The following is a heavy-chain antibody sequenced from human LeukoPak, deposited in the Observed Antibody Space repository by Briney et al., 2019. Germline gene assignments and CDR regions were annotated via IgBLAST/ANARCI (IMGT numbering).Heavy chain of an antibody. CDR3: ARDREDIVVVPAAKGGYYYYYMDV. Sequence: ASVKVSCTASGGTFSSYAISWVRQAPGQGLEWMGGIIPIFGTANYAQKFQGRVTITTDESTNTAYMELSSLRSEDTAVYYCARDREDIVVVPAAKGGYYYYYMDVWGKGTTVTVS. D-gene: IGHD2-2*01. CDR2: IIPIFGTA. V-gene: IGHV1-69*05. J-gene: IGHJ6*03. CDR1: GGTFSSYA.